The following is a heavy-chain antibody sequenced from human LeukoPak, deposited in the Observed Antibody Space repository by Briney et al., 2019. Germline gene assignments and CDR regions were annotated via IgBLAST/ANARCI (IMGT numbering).Heavy chain of an antibody. CDR1: GGTFSSYA. CDR2: IIPIFGTA. Sequence: SVKVSCKASGGTFSSYAISWVRQAPGQGLEWMGGIIPIFGTANYAQKFQGRVTITADESTSTAYMELSSLRSEDTAVYYCARAYSRIVVVPAAMTDWGQGTLVTVSS. D-gene: IGHD2-2*01. J-gene: IGHJ4*02. V-gene: IGHV1-69*01. CDR3: ARAYSRIVVVPAAMTD.